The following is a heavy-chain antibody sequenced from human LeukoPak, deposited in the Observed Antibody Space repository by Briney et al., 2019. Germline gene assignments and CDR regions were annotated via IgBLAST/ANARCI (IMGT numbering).Heavy chain of an antibody. V-gene: IGHV3-53*01. J-gene: IGHJ4*02. CDR2: IVGGST. CDR1: GFRFSDDH. Sequence: GGSLRLSCAASGFRFSDDHMSWVRQTPGKGLEWVSAIVGGSTYYTDSVKGRFTISRDNSKNTLYLQMNSLRGDDVGLYYCVRDEKASGWYNWGQGTLVTVSS. CDR3: VRDEKASGWYN. D-gene: IGHD6-19*01.